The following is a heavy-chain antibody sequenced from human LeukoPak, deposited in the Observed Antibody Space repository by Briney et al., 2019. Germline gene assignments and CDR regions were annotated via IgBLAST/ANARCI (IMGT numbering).Heavy chain of an antibody. Sequence: GGSLRLSCAASGFTFSSYEMNWVGQAPGKGLEGVSYISSSGSTIYYADSVKGRFTISRDNAKNSLYLQMNSLRAEDTAVYYCARDRYDYVWGSYRFDYWGQGTLVTVSS. CDR1: GFTFSSYE. V-gene: IGHV3-48*03. D-gene: IGHD3-16*02. CDR2: ISSSGSTI. CDR3: ARDRYDYVWGSYRFDY. J-gene: IGHJ4*02.